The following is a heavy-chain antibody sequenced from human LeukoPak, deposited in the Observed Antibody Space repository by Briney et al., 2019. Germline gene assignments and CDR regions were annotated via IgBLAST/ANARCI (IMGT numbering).Heavy chain of an antibody. D-gene: IGHD3-10*01. J-gene: IGHJ4*02. CDR2: ITTYNGYT. CDR1: GYTFTTYG. CDR3: AIVLPYFGY. V-gene: IGHV1-18*01. Sequence: ASVKVSCKASGYTFTTYGLSWVRQAPGQGLEWMGWITTYNGYTDYAQKLQGRVTMTADTSTSTAYMELRSLRSDDTAVYYCAIVLPYFGYWGQGTLLTVSS.